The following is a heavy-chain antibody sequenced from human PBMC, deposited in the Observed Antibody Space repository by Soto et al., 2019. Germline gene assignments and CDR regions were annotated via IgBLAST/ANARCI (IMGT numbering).Heavy chain of an antibody. CDR3: AKDQGIAASHGID. D-gene: IGHD6-13*01. V-gene: IGHV3-30*18. Sequence: QVQLVESGGGVVQPGRSMRLSCAASGFTFNNYGMHWVRQAPGKGLEWVSTISNDGSDKYYADSVKGRLTISRDHSKNTVYLQMNSLRAEETAVYYCAKDQGIAASHGIDWGQGTMVTVSS. CDR2: ISNDGSDK. J-gene: IGHJ3*01. CDR1: GFTFNNYG.